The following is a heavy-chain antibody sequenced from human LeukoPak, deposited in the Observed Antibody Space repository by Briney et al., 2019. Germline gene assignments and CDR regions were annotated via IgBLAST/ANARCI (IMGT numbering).Heavy chain of an antibody. CDR2: INAGNGNT. V-gene: IGHV1-3*01. Sequence: ASVKVSCKASGYTFTSYAMRWVRQAPGQRLEWMGWINAGNGNTKYSQKLQGRVTMTTDTSTSTAYMELRSLRSDDTAVYYCARDLDYSKTDYWGQGTLVTVSS. CDR3: ARDLDYSKTDY. J-gene: IGHJ4*02. D-gene: IGHD4-11*01. CDR1: GYTFTSYA.